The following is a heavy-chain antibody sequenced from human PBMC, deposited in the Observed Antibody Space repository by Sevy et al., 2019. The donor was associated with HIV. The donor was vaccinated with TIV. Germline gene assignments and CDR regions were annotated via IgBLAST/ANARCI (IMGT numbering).Heavy chain of an antibody. J-gene: IGHJ4*02. CDR1: GYTFTSYG. V-gene: IGHV1-18*04. CDR2: ISAYNGNT. Sequence: VSVKVSCKASGYTFTSYGISWVRQAPGQGLEWRGWISAYNGNTNYAQKLQGRVTMTTDISTSTAYMELRSLRSDDTAVYYSVREPREGSYYFDYWGQGTLVIVSS. D-gene: IGHD1-26*01. CDR3: VREPREGSYYFDY.